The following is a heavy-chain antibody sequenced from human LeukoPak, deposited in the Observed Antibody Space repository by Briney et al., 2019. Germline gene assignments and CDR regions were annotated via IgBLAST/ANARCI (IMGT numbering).Heavy chain of an antibody. D-gene: IGHD6-19*01. V-gene: IGHV3-30*18. Sequence: GSLRLSCAASGFTFSRYGMHWVRQAPGKGLEWVAVISYDGSNKYYADSVKGRFTISRDNSKNTLYLQMNSLRAEDTAVYYCAKGDIAVAGVFDYWGQGTLVTVSS. CDR1: GFTFSRYG. CDR2: ISYDGSNK. J-gene: IGHJ4*02. CDR3: AKGDIAVAGVFDY.